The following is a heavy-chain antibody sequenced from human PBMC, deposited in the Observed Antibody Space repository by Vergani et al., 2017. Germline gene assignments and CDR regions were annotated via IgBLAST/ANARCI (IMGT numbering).Heavy chain of an antibody. CDR1: GGSFSGYY. D-gene: IGHD5-18*01. CDR3: ARGYSYGQTDY. J-gene: IGHJ4*02. CDR2: INHSGST. Sequence: QVQLQQWGAGLLKPSETLSLTCAVYGGSFSGYYWSWIRQPPGKGLGWIGEINHSGSTNYNPSLKSRVTISVDTSKNQFSLKLSSVTAADTAVYYCARGYSYGQTDYWGQGTLVTVSS. V-gene: IGHV4-34*01.